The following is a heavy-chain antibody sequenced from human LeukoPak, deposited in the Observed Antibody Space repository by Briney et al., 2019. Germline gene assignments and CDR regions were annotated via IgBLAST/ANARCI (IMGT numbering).Heavy chain of an antibody. J-gene: IGHJ4*02. CDR3: ARDDCGDTCYPGGY. D-gene: IGHD2-21*01. CDR1: GYTFTNYV. V-gene: IGHV1-3*01. Sequence: GSVKVSCKASGYTFTNYVIHWVRQAPEQRPEWMGWINAGNGDTKYSHHFQGRVTITRDTSASTAYMEMSSLTSEDTALYYCARDDCGDTCYPGGYWGQGTLVTVSS. CDR2: INAGNGDT.